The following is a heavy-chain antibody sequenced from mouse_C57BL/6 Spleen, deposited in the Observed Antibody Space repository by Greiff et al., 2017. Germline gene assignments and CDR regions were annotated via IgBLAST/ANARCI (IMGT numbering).Heavy chain of an antibody. J-gene: IGHJ3*01. CDR2: INPSTGGT. CDR3: ARAPLYGSSYLFAY. CDR1: GYSFTGYY. V-gene: IGHV1-42*01. D-gene: IGHD1-1*01. Sequence: VQLKQSGPELVKPGASVKISCKASGYSFTGYYMNWVKQSPEKSLEWIGEINPSTGGTTYNQNVKAKATLTVDKSSSTAYMQLKSLTSEDSAVYYCARAPLYGSSYLFAYWGQGTLVTVSA.